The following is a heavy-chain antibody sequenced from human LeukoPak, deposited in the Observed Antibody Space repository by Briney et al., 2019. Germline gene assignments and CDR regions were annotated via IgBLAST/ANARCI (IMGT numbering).Heavy chain of an antibody. CDR1: GGSISSSSYY. Sequence: SETLSLTCTVSGGSISSSSYYWGWIRQPPGKGLEWIGSIYYSGSTYYNPSLKSRVTISVDTSKNQFSLKLSSVTAADTAVYYCATIAAAGDYYYYYMDVWGKGTTVTISS. V-gene: IGHV4-39*01. CDR2: IYYSGST. J-gene: IGHJ6*03. CDR3: ATIAAAGDYYYYYMDV. D-gene: IGHD6-13*01.